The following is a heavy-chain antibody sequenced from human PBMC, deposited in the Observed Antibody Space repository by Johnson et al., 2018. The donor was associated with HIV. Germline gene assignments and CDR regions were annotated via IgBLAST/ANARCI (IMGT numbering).Heavy chain of an antibody. D-gene: IGHD3/OR15-3a*01. CDR3: ASGHMWSGF. CDR2: IRQDGSEK. CDR1: GFTFDDYG. V-gene: IGHV3-7*01. Sequence: VQLVESGGGVVRPGESLRLSCAASGFTFDDYGMILVRQAPGKGLEWVAYIRQDGSEKEYLDSVKGRFTISRDNAKNSLYLQMSSLRVEDTAVYYCASGHMWSGFWGQGTMVTVSS. J-gene: IGHJ3*01.